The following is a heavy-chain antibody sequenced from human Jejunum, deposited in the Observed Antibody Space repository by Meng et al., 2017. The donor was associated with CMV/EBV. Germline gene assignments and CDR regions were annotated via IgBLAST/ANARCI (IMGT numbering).Heavy chain of an antibody. V-gene: IGHV4-38-2*01. CDR3: ARWATYYYDNSGSYYFDF. J-gene: IGHJ4*02. D-gene: IGHD3-22*01. CDR2: IYHSGSP. Sequence: SSGYYWGWIRQPPGKGLEWIGSIYHSGSPYYNPSLKSRVTISVDTSKSQFSLKLSSVTAADTAVYYCARWATYYYDNSGSYYFDFWGQGTLVTVSS. CDR1: SSGYY.